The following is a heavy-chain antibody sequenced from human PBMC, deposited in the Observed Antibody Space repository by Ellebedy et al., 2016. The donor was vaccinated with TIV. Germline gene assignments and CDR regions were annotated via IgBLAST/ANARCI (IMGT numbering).Heavy chain of an antibody. CDR1: AGTFSIYA. CDR2: SSGYNGDT. Sequence: ASVKVSCXASAGTFSIYAISWVRQAPGQGLEWMGWSSGYNGDTNYARKFQGRVTMTTDTSTNTAYMELRSLRSDDTAMYYCARDTHSDPSVNFDYWGQGTLVTVSS. CDR3: ARDTHSDPSVNFDY. V-gene: IGHV1-18*01. D-gene: IGHD2-15*01. J-gene: IGHJ4*02.